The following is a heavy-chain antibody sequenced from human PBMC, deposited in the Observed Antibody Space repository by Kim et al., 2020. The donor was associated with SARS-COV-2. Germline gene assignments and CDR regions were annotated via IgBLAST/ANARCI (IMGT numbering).Heavy chain of an antibody. CDR2: MNPNSGDT. V-gene: IGHV1-2*02. CDR3: ARYSGLSAFDV. Sequence: ASVKVSCKASGYSFTGDYMHWMRQAPGEGLEWMGWMNPNSGDTNYAQKFQGRVTMTRDTSISTAYMELSRLSSDDTALYYCARYSGLSAFDVWGQGTMVTVSS. J-gene: IGHJ3*01. D-gene: IGHD1-26*01. CDR1: GYSFTGDY.